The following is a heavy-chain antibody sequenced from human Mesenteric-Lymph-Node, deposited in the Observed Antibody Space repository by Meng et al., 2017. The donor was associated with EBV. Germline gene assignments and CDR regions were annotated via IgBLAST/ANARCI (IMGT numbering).Heavy chain of an antibody. CDR3: ARQGPSGRTFDY. CDR2: YYNSGST. CDR1: CGSISSSSYY. Sequence: QVTLPVVGPGLVKPSATLSLTCTVSCGSISSSSYYWGGIRQPPGKGLEWIGIYYNSGSTHYNPSLKSRVTISVDTSNNQFSLRLISVTAADTAAYYCARQGPSGRTFDYWGQGTLVTVSS. D-gene: IGHD1-26*01. V-gene: IGHV4-39*01. J-gene: IGHJ4*02.